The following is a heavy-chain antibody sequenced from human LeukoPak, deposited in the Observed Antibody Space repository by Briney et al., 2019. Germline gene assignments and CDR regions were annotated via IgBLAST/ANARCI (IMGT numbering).Heavy chain of an antibody. J-gene: IGHJ1*01. V-gene: IGHV3-15*01. CDR1: GFTFSGFW. CDR2: IRSQTAGGTT. D-gene: IGHD2-15*01. CDR3: AHGSAQYYEY. Sequence: GGSLRLSCAVSGFTFSGFWMSWSRQAPGKGLEWVGRIRSQTAGGTTDFAAPVKGRFSISRDDSKNSLYLQMNSLTSEDTAVYYCAHGSAQYYEYWGQGTLVTVSS.